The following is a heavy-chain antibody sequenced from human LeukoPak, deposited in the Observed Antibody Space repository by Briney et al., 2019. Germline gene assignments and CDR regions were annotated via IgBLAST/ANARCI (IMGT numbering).Heavy chain of an antibody. CDR1: GYTFTGYY. CDR3: SIDLKLTVVTPWYCYVDG. V-gene: IGHV1-2*02. CDR2: INSNSGGT. Sequence: ASVKVSCKASGYTFTGYYMHWVRQAPGQGLEWMGWINSNSGGTNYAQKFQARVTMTRDTSISTAYMELSRLRSDDTAVSYCSIDLKLTVVTPWYCYVDGWGKGTTVTVSS. D-gene: IGHD4-23*01. J-gene: IGHJ6*03.